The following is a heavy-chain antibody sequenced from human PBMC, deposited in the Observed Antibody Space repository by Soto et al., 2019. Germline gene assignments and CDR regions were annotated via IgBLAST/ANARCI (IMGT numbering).Heavy chain of an antibody. V-gene: IGHV1-3*01. CDR2: INAGNGNT. D-gene: IGHD6-6*01. Sequence: ASVKGSCKGSGYTFTSYAMHWVRRAAGQRFEWMGWINAGNGNTKYSQKFQGRVTITRDTSASTAYMELSSLRSEDTAVYYCAREGPLQYSSSSGWFDPWGQGTLVTVSS. CDR1: GYTFTSYA. J-gene: IGHJ5*02. CDR3: AREGPLQYSSSSGWFDP.